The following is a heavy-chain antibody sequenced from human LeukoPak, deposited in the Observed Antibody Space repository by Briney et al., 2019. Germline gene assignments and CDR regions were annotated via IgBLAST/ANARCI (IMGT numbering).Heavy chain of an antibody. Sequence: SGGSLRLSCAASGFTFSSYSMNWVRQAPGKGLEWASSISSSSSYIYYADSVKGRFTISRDNAKNSLYLQMNSLRAEDTAVYYCGPAHIVGATTWGQGTLVTVSS. CDR2: ISSSSSYI. D-gene: IGHD1-26*01. V-gene: IGHV3-21*01. J-gene: IGHJ5*02. CDR1: GFTFSSYS. CDR3: GPAHIVGATT.